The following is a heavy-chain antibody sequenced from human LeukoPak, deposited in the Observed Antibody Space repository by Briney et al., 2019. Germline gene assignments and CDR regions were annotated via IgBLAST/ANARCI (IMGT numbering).Heavy chain of an antibody. CDR2: IFYSGSTT. CDR3: ARRATNYYGMDV. Sequence: SETLSLTCAVSGRSISSYYWSWIRQPPGKGLEWIGSIFYSGSTTTYNPSLTSRVTISVDTSKNQFTLKVTSVPAADTAVYCCARRATNYYGMDVWGQGTTVTVSS. J-gene: IGHJ6*02. CDR1: GRSISSYY. V-gene: IGHV4-59*08.